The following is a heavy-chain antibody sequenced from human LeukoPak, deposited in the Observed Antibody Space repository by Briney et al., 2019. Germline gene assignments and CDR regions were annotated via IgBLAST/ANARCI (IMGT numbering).Heavy chain of an antibody. D-gene: IGHD3-16*01. CDR2: ISGSGGST. CDR1: GFTFSSYA. V-gene: IGHV3-23*01. J-gene: IGHJ4*02. CDR3: ARWGWGIGVY. Sequence: PGGSLRLSCAASGFTFSSYAMSWVRQAPGKGLEWVSAISGSGGSTYYADSVKGRFTISRDNAKNSLYLQMNSLRDEDTAVYYCARWGWGIGVYWGQGTLVTVSS.